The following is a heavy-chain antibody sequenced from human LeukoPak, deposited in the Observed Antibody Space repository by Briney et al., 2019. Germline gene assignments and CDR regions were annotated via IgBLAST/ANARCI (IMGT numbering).Heavy chain of an antibody. V-gene: IGHV4-61*02. CDR1: GGSISSGSYY. CDR3: ARERTDTSMDY. Sequence: SETLSLTCTVSGGSISSGSYYWTWIRQPAGXXXXWIGRIYTSGSXNHNPSLKSRVTISLDTSKNQFSLKLISVTAADTAVYFCARERTDTSMDYWGQGTLVTVSS. J-gene: IGHJ4*02. D-gene: IGHD5-18*01. CDR2: IYTSGSX.